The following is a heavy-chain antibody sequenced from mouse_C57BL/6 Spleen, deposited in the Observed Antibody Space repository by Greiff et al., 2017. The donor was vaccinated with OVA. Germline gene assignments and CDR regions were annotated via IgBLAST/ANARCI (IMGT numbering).Heavy chain of an antibody. Sequence: QVQLQQPGAELVMPGASVKLSCKASGYTFTSYWMHWVKQRPGQGLEWIGEIDPSDSYTNYNQRFKGKSTLTVDKSSSTAYMQLSSLTSEDSAVYYCAREDYWGQGTTLTVSS. CDR1: GYTFTSYW. J-gene: IGHJ2*01. V-gene: IGHV1-69*01. CDR2: IDPSDSYT. CDR3: AREDY.